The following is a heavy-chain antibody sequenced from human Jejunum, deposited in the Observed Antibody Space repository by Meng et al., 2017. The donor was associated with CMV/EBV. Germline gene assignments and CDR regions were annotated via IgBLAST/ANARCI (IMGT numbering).Heavy chain of an antibody. Sequence: HLHLAAWAPGPVKPSETLSFPRTMSGASIRDCSYYWGWIRQPPGKGLEWIGSVYYSGSTYYNPSLESRVTISVDTSKNQFSLKLTSVTAADTATYYCARDPTPDGSDYWGRGTLVTVSS. J-gene: IGHJ4*02. D-gene: IGHD3-10*01. V-gene: IGHV4-39*07. CDR1: GASIRDCSYY. CDR2: VYYSGST. CDR3: ARDPTPDGSDY.